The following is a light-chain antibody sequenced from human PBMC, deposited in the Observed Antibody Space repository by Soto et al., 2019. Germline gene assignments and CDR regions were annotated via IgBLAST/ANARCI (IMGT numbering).Light chain of an antibody. CDR3: QQYNNWPVT. J-gene: IGKJ4*01. CDR2: GAS. Sequence: IVLTPSPGTLSLTPGEKAILSCRASQSVSSSYLAWYQQKPGQPPRLLIYGASTRAAGVPARFSGSGSGTEFTLTISSLQSEDSAVYYCQQYNNWPVTCGGGTKVDIK. V-gene: IGKV3-15*01. CDR1: QSVSSSY.